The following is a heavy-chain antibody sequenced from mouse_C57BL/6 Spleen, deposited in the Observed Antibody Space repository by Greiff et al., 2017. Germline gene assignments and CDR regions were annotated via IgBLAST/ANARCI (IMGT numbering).Heavy chain of an antibody. CDR1: GFSFTDYY. CDR2: IRNKANGYTT. CDR3: ARYEGNYRNYAMDY. D-gene: IGHD2-1*01. V-gene: IGHV7-3*01. Sequence: EVHLVESGGGLLLPGGSLRLSCAASGFSFTDYYMSWVRHPPGKALEWLGFIRNKANGYTTEYSASVKGRFTISRDNSQSILYLQMNALRAEDSATYYCARYEGNYRNYAMDYWGQGTSVTVSS. J-gene: IGHJ4*01.